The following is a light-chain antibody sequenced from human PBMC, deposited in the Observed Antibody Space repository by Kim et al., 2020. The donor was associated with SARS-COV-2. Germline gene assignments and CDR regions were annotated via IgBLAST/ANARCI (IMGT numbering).Light chain of an antibody. CDR2: QAS. Sequence: SASVGDRVTITGRASQSTSHWVAWYQQKRGQAPKILIYQASILQSGVPSRFSGSGYGTEFTLTISSLQPDDFATYYCQQYSSFSAFGQGTKVDIK. V-gene: IGKV1-5*03. CDR1: QSTSHW. CDR3: QQYSSFSA. J-gene: IGKJ1*01.